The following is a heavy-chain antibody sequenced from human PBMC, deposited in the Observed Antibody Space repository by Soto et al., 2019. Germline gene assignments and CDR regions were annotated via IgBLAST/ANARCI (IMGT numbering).Heavy chain of an antibody. J-gene: IGHJ4*02. D-gene: IGHD5-18*01. CDR2: IYYSGST. V-gene: IGHV4-31*03. CDR3: ASGNDTAKVRY. Sequence: QVQLQESGPGLVEPSQTLSLTCTVSGVSISSVDHYRSWFRQHPGKGLDCIGYIYYSGSTHSNPSLQSRVTISVDTSKNQFSLKLSSVTAADTAVYYCASGNDTAKVRYWGQGTLVTVSS. CDR1: GVSISSVDHY.